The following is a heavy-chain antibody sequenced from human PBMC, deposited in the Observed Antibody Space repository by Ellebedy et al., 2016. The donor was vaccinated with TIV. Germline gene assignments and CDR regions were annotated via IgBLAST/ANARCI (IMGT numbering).Heavy chain of an antibody. CDR1: GGSIRRGGYY. CDR3: ARAEREGYCSGGSCSTWFDP. D-gene: IGHD2-15*01. Sequence: SETLSLTXTVSGGSIRRGGYYWSWIRQHPGKGLEWIGYIDYSGSTYCNPSLKSRLKISVDTSKNQFSLRLSSVTAADTAVYYCARAEREGYCSGGSCSTWFDPWGQGTLVTVSS. J-gene: IGHJ5*02. CDR2: IDYSGST. V-gene: IGHV4-31*03.